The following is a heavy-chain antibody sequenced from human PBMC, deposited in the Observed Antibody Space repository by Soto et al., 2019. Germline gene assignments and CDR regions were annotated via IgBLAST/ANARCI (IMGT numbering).Heavy chain of an antibody. CDR1: GFTFSKAW. D-gene: IGHD3-22*01. CDR3: TTERRYYYDSGGY. CDR2: IKSKIDGGGT. Sequence: GSLVLACAASGFTFSKAWMSWVRQAPGKGLEWVGHIKSKIDGGGTDYAAPVKGRFSISRDDSKTTLFLQMNNLEIEDKALYSCTTERRYYYDSGGYWGQGTLVTVYS. V-gene: IGHV3-15*05. J-gene: IGHJ4*02.